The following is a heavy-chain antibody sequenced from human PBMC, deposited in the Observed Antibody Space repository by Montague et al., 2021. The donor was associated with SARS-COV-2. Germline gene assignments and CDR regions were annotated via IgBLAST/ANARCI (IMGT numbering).Heavy chain of an antibody. Sequence: SETLSLTCTVSGYSINSNYYWGWIRQPPGKGLEWIGCSYHSGTTXYHPSLKSRVTISLDTSNNHFSLKVTSVTAADTAVYYCARAPYYGPGKPYQFDYWGRGPLVTGSS. V-gene: IGHV4-38-2*02. D-gene: IGHD3-10*01. CDR1: GYSINSNYY. CDR2: SYHSGTT. J-gene: IGHJ4*02. CDR3: ARAPYYGPGKPYQFDY.